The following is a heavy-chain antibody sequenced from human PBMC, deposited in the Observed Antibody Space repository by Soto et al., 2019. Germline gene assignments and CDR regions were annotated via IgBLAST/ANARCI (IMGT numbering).Heavy chain of an antibody. CDR3: ARARALYYYDSSGYYDY. J-gene: IGHJ4*02. CDR2: IYSGGST. CDR1: GFTVSSNY. D-gene: IGHD3-22*01. Sequence: PGGSLRLSCAASGFTVSSNYMSWVRQAPGKGLEWVSVIYSGGSTYYADSVKGRFTISRDNSKNTLYLQMNSLRAEDTAVYYCARARALYYYDSSGYYDYWGQGTLVTVSS. V-gene: IGHV3-66*01.